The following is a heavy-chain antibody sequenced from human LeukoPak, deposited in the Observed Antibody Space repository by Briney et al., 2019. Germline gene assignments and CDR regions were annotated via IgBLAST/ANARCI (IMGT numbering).Heavy chain of an antibody. V-gene: IGHV3-23*01. Sequence: PGGTLRLSCAASGFTFSSYAMSWVRQAPGKGLEWVSAISGSGGSTYYADSVKGRFTISRDNSKNTLYLQMNSLRAEDTAVYYCAKAGYYGSGSYDWFDPWGQGTLVTVSS. CDR1: GFTFSSYA. CDR2: ISGSGGST. CDR3: AKAGYYGSGSYDWFDP. J-gene: IGHJ5*02. D-gene: IGHD3-10*01.